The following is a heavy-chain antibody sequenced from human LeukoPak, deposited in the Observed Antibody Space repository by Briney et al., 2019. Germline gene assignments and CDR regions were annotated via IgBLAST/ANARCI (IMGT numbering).Heavy chain of an antibody. CDR1: GYTFTSYY. CDR3: ARDPGAGEVEY. Sequence: ASVKVSCKASGYTFTSYYMHWVRQAPGQGLEWMGIINPSGGSTSYAQKFRGRVTMTRDTSTSTVYMELSSLRSEDTAVYYCARDPGAGEVEYCGQGTLVTVSS. J-gene: IGHJ4*02. V-gene: IGHV1-46*01. CDR2: INPSGGST.